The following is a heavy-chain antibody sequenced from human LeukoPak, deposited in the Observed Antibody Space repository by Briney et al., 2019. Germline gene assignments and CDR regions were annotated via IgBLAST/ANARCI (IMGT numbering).Heavy chain of an antibody. CDR3: AREGYSDAFDI. V-gene: IGHV3-48*03. J-gene: IGHJ3*02. CDR2: ISSSGGTI. CDR1: GFTFSSYE. D-gene: IGHD5-18*01. Sequence: GGSLRLSCAASGFTFSSYEMNWVRQAPGKGLEWVSYISSSGGTIYYADSVKGRFTIPRDNAKNSLYLQMNSLRAEDTAVYYCAREGYSDAFDIWGQGTMVTVSS.